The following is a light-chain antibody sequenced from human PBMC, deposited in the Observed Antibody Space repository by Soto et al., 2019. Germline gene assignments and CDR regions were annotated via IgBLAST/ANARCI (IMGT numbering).Light chain of an antibody. V-gene: IGLV2-14*02. CDR2: EGS. CDR3: SSYSGSDNFVV. CDR1: SSDVGSYNF. J-gene: IGLJ2*01. Sequence: QSVLTQPASVSGSPGQSITISCTGTSSDVGSYNFVSWYQQHPHKAPKLMIYEGSKRPSGVSNRFSGSKSGNTASLTVSGLHAEDEADYYCSSYSGSDNFVVFGGGTKLTVL.